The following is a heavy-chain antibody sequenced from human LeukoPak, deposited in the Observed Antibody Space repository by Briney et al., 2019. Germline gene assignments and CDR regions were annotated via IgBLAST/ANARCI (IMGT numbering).Heavy chain of an antibody. V-gene: IGHV4-61*09. CDR3: TKGRGI. D-gene: IGHD3-10*01. J-gene: IGHJ4*02. CDR1: GGSISSGFYD. Sequence: PSETLSLTCTVSGGSISSGFYDWYWIRQPAGKGLEWIGHTHTSKSMNYNPSLKSRVTISVDTSKNQFSLKLTSVTAADTAVYYCTKGRGIWGQGTLVTVSS. CDR2: THTSKSM.